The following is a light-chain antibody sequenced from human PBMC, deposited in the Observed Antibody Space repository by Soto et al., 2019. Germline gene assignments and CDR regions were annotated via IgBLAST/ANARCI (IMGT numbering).Light chain of an antibody. CDR3: QQYNNWRFT. CDR1: QSVSSN. J-gene: IGKJ4*01. CDR2: GAS. Sequence: EIVMTQSPAPLSVSPGEGATLSCRASQSVSSNLAWYQQKPGQAPRLLISGASTRATGIPARFSGSGSGTEFTLTISSLQSEDFAVYYCQQYNNWRFTFGGGTKVEIK. V-gene: IGKV3-15*01.